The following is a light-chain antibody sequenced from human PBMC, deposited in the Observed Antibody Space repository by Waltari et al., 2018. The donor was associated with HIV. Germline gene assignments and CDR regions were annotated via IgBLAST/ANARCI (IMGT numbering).Light chain of an antibody. Sequence: QSALPQPPSASGSLGQSVTISCTGTSSDVGGYEYVSWYQHHPDKAPKLIIYEVNKRPTCVPDRFSGAKSDNTASLTVAGLQDDDEAHYYCASYGDTNRVLFGGGTRVTVL. J-gene: IGLJ6*01. CDR3: ASYGDTNRVL. CDR2: EVN. V-gene: IGLV2-8*01. CDR1: SSDVGGYEY.